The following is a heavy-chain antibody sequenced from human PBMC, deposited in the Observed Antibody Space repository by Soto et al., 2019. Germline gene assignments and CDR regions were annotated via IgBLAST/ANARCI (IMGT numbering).Heavy chain of an antibody. D-gene: IGHD4-17*01. CDR3: ARGGYGLNLDY. CDR2: IYAGNGNT. V-gene: IGHV1-3*01. CDR1: GYTFTSYA. J-gene: IGHJ4*02. Sequence: QVQLVQSGAEVKKPGASVKVSCKASGYTFTSYAMHWVRQAPGQRLEWMGWIYAGNGNTKYSQKFQGRVTITRDTSASIAYMELSSLRSEDTAVYYCARGGYGLNLDYWGQGTLVTVSS.